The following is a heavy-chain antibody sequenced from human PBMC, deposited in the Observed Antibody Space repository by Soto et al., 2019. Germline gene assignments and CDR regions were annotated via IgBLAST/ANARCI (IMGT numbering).Heavy chain of an antibody. CDR1: GFTFSSYG. CDR3: ARDYFGNNRYRFDY. V-gene: IGHV3-33*01. CDR2: IWYDGSNK. Sequence: QVQLVESGGGVVQPGRSLRLSCAASGFTFSSYGMHWVRQAPGKGLEWVAVIWYDGSNKYYADSVKGRFTISRDNSKNTLYLQMNSLRAEDTAVYYCARDYFGNNRYRFDYWGQGTLVTVSS. J-gene: IGHJ4*02. D-gene: IGHD3-10*01.